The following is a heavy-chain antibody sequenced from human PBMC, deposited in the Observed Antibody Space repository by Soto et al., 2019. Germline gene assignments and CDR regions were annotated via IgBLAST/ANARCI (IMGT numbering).Heavy chain of an antibody. V-gene: IGHV3-23*01. CDR1: GFTFSSYA. J-gene: IGHJ4*02. Sequence: GGSMRLSCAASGFTFSSYAMSWVRQAPGKGLEWVSAISGSGGSTYYADSVKGRFTISRDNSKNTLYLQMNSLRAEDTAVYYCAKTPPGVVVVPAAYDYWGQGTLVTVSS. D-gene: IGHD2-2*01. CDR3: AKTPPGVVVVPAAYDY. CDR2: ISGSGGST.